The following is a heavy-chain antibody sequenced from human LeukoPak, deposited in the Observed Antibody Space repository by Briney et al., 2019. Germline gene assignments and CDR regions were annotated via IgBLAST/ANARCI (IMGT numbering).Heavy chain of an antibody. D-gene: IGHD1-26*01. V-gene: IGHV3-23*01. J-gene: IGHJ4*02. CDR3: TKGGSYAPLDY. CDR2: ISSSGSDT. Sequence: QPGGSLSLCCAASGLTFSNSAMTWVRQAPGKGLEWVSAISSSGSDTIYTDSVKDRFTISRDNSKNTLYLQMNSLRAEDTAVYYCTKGGSYAPLDYWGQGTLVTVSS. CDR1: GLTFSNSA.